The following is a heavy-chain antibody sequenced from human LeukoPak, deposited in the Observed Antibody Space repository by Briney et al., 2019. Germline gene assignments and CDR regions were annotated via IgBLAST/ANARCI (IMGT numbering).Heavy chain of an antibody. J-gene: IGHJ2*01. V-gene: IGHV1-69*13. CDR3: ARAIGEVVPAAGL. D-gene: IGHD2-2*01. CDR1: GGTFSSYA. Sequence: SVKVSCKASGGTFSSYAISWGRQAPGQGLEWMGGIIPIFGTANYAQKFQGRVTITADESTSTAYMELSSLRSEDTAVYYCARAIGEVVPAAGLWGRGTLVTVSS. CDR2: IIPIFGTA.